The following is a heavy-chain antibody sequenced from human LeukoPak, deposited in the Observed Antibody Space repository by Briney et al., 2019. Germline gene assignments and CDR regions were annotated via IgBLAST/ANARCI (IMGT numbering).Heavy chain of an antibody. Sequence: QAGGSLRLSCAASGFTFSSYAMSWVRQAPGKGLEWVSAISGSGGSTYYADSVKGRFTISRDNSKNTLYLQMNSLRAEDTAVYYCARRPIAVAGGFIDYWGQGTLVTVSS. J-gene: IGHJ4*02. D-gene: IGHD6-19*01. CDR2: ISGSGGST. CDR3: ARRPIAVAGGFIDY. V-gene: IGHV3-23*01. CDR1: GFTFSSYA.